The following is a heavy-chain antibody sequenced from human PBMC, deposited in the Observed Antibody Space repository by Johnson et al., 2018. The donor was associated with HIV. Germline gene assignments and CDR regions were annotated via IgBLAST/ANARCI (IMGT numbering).Heavy chain of an antibody. CDR2: INSGGST. CDR1: GFTVRSNY. V-gene: IGHV3-66*01. D-gene: IGHD4-17*01. CDR3: ARMTTTVSHHDAFDI. Sequence: MLLVESGGGLVQPGGSLRLSCAASGFTVRSNYMSWVRQAPGKGLEWVSLINSGGSTYYADSVKGRFTISRDNSKNTLYLQMNSLRAEDTAVYYCARMTTTVSHHDAFDIRGQGTMVTVSS. J-gene: IGHJ3*02.